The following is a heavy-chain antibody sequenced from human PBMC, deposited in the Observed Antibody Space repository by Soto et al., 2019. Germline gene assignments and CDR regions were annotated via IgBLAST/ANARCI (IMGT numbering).Heavy chain of an antibody. CDR1: GYSFTSYW. Sequence: GESLKIYCKGSGYSFTSYWIAWVRQMPEKGLEWMGIIYPGDSDTRYSPSFQGQVTISADKSISTAYLQWSSLKASDTAMYYCARQVTMVRGVIPGNWFDPRGQGTLVTLS. V-gene: IGHV5-51*01. CDR2: IYPGDSDT. J-gene: IGHJ5*02. CDR3: ARQVTMVRGVIPGNWFDP. D-gene: IGHD3-10*01.